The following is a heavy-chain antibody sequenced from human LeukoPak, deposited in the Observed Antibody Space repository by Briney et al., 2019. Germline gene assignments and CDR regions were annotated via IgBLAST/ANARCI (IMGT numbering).Heavy chain of an antibody. Sequence: GGSLRLSCAASGFTLSDQYMDWVRQAPGKGLEWIGRSRNRANGHTTEYAASVKGRFTLSRDDSGNLMYLQMNSLEIEDTAVYFCVRDGGTRGNTAFDIWGHGTEVTVSS. CDR3: VRDGGTRGNTAFDI. D-gene: IGHD4-23*01. V-gene: IGHV3-72*01. CDR2: SRNRANGHTT. CDR1: GFTLSDQY. J-gene: IGHJ3*02.